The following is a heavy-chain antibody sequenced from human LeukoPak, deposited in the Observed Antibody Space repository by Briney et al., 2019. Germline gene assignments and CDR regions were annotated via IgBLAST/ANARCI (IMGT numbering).Heavy chain of an antibody. CDR2: TIPIFGTA. Sequence: SVKVSCKASGGTFSSYAISWVRQAPGQGLEWMGGTIPIFGTANYAQKFQGRVTITTDESTSTAYMELSSLRSEDTAVYYCASRAAIMTTVTRRTPFGWDYWGQGTLVTVSS. CDR1: GGTFSSYA. V-gene: IGHV1-69*05. CDR3: ASRAAIMTTVTRRTPFGWDY. D-gene: IGHD4-17*01. J-gene: IGHJ4*02.